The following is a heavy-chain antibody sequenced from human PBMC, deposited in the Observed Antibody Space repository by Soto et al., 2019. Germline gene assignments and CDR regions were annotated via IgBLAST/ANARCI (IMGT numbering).Heavy chain of an antibody. Sequence: GSLRLSCVGSGFTFSNYGMHWVRQPPGKGLEWVALISDDGDKRYYADSVRGRLIVSRDNSKDTLYLQMNSLGPDDTAVYFCAKARVRIVGANSFDYWGQGTPVTVSS. CDR3: AKARVRIVGANSFDY. J-gene: IGHJ4*02. D-gene: IGHD1-26*01. CDR1: GFTFSNYG. V-gene: IGHV3-30*18. CDR2: ISDDGDKR.